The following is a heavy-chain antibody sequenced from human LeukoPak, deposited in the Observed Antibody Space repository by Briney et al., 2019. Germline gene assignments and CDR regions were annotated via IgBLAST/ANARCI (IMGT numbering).Heavy chain of an antibody. D-gene: IGHD1-7*01. V-gene: IGHV3-30*18. CDR3: AKTSPYNWNYEGYWYFDL. CDR2: ISYDGSNK. Sequence: PGGSLRLSCAASGFTFSSYGMSWVRQAPGKGLEWVAVISYDGSNKYYADSVKGRFTISRDNSKNTLYLQMNSLRAEDTAVYYCAKTSPYNWNYEGYWYFDLWGRGTLVTVSS. J-gene: IGHJ2*01. CDR1: GFTFSSYG.